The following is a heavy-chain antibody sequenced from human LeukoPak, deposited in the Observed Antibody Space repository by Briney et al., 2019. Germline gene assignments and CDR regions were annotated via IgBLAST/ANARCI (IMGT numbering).Heavy chain of an antibody. CDR1: GYTFTTYY. D-gene: IGHD6-19*01. J-gene: IGHJ4*02. Sequence: GASVKVSCKASGYTFTTYYIHWVRQASGQGLEWMGIINPSGGSTSSPQKFQGRVTMTRDTSTSTAYMELSSLRSEDTAVYFCARDGVAGTYYFDYWGQGTPVTVSS. CDR2: INPSGGST. CDR3: ARDGVAGTYYFDY. V-gene: IGHV1-46*01.